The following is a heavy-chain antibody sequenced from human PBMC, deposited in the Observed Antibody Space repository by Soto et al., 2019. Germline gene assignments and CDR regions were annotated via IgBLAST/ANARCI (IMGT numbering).Heavy chain of an antibody. Sequence: QVQLQESGPGLVKPTQTLSLTCSVSRAFINSGGFYYSWIRQPPGKGLEWLGYIFHSGSTLYNPSPRRRLTLSADTSRNQLSLYLTSVTAAYTAVYYCVRGGIAGHWFDPWGQGILVTVSS. D-gene: IGHD2-15*01. V-gene: IGHV4-31*03. J-gene: IGHJ5*02. CDR2: IFHSGST. CDR3: VRGGIAGHWFDP. CDR1: RAFINSGGFY.